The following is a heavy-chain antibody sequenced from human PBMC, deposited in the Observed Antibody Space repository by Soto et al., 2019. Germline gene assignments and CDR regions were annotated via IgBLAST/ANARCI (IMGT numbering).Heavy chain of an antibody. J-gene: IGHJ6*02. CDR2: INPNSGGT. Sequence: GASVKVSCKASGYTFTGYYMHWVRQAPGQGLEWMGWINPNSGGTNYAQKFQGWVTMTRDTSISTAYMELSRLRSDDTAVYYCARDSGGYCISTSCATRTYGMDVWGQGTTVTVSS. V-gene: IGHV1-2*04. CDR3: ARDSGGYCISTSCATRTYGMDV. D-gene: IGHD2-2*01. CDR1: GYTFTGYY.